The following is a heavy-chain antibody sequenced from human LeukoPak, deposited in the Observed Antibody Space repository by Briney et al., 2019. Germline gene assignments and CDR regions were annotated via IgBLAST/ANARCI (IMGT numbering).Heavy chain of an antibody. D-gene: IGHD3-16*02. Sequence: GGSVRLSCAASGFTFSSYSMNWVRQAPGEGLEWVSYISSSSSYIYYADSVKGRFIISRDNAKNSLYLQMNSLRAEDTAVYYCARTVGYLDAFDIWGQGTMVTVSS. J-gene: IGHJ3*02. CDR1: GFTFSSYS. CDR3: ARTVGYLDAFDI. V-gene: IGHV3-21*01. CDR2: ISSSSSYI.